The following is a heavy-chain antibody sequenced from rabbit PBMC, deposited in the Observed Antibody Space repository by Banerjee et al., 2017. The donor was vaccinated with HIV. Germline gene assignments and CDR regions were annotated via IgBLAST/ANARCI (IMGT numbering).Heavy chain of an antibody. J-gene: IGHJ4*01. V-gene: IGHV1S45*01. Sequence: QEQLEESGGGLVQPGGSLTLSCKASGFDFSSNAMCWVRQAPGKGLELIACIGTSSGITWYASWVNGRFTISKTSSTTVTLQMTSLTVADTATYFCARDEQASGGYVFNLWGQGTLVTVS. CDR3: ARDEQASGGYVFNL. CDR2: IGTSSGIT. D-gene: IGHD1-1*01. CDR1: GFDFSSNA.